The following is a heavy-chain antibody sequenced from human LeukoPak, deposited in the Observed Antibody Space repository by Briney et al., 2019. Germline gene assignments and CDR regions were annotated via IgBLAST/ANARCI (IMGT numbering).Heavy chain of an antibody. V-gene: IGHV4-34*01. Sequence: PSETLSLTCAVYGGSFRGYYWSWIRQPPGKGLEWIGEINHSGSTNYNPSLKSRVTISVDTSKNQFSPKLSSVTAADTAVYYCARAPGIAAPDYWGQGTLVTVSS. J-gene: IGHJ4*02. CDR1: GGSFRGYY. CDR3: ARAPGIAAPDY. D-gene: IGHD6-13*01. CDR2: INHSGST.